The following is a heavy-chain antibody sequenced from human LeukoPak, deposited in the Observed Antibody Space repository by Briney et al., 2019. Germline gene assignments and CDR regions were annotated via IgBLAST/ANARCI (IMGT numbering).Heavy chain of an antibody. CDR1: GVSTSSHY. Sequence: SETLSLTCTVSGVSTSSHYWSWIRQSPGKRLEWIGNIYYTGSTTYNPSLKSRVAISIDTSKNQFSLTLNSVTAADAAVYYCASAGDPHYFDFWGQGPLITVSS. CDR2: IYYTGST. J-gene: IGHJ4*02. V-gene: IGHV4-59*11. CDR3: ASAGDPHYFDF.